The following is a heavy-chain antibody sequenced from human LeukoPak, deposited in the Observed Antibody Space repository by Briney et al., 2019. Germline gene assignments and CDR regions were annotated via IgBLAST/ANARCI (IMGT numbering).Heavy chain of an antibody. CDR1: GFIFDDYA. D-gene: IGHD2-2*02. CDR2: ITWNSGTI. J-gene: IGHJ5*02. CDR3: ARDPRYCSSTSCYTSSWFDP. V-gene: IGHV3-9*01. Sequence: GGSLRLSCAASGFIFDDYAMHWVRQAPGKGLEWVSAITWNSGTIVYADSVKGRFTISGDNAKNSLYLQMNSLRAEDTAVYYCARDPRYCSSTSCYTSSWFDPWGQGTLVTVSS.